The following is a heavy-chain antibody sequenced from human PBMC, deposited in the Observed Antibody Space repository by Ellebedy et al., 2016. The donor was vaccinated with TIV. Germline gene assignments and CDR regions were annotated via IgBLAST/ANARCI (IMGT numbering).Heavy chain of an antibody. CDR1: GFTFSRHA. J-gene: IGHJ5*02. D-gene: IGHD6-19*01. CDR2: IGGSGITT. V-gene: IGHV3-23*01. Sequence: PGGSLRLSCAASGFTFSRHAMTWVRQAPGKGLERVSVIGGSGITTYYADSVKGRFTISRDNPNSTLYLQMNSLRAEDTAIYYCAKDPSHNSVHYSWFDPWGQGTLVTVSS. CDR3: AKDPSHNSVHYSWFDP.